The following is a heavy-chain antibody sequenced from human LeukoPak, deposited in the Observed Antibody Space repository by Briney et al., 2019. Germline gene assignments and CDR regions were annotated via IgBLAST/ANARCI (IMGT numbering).Heavy chain of an antibody. Sequence: ASVKVSCKASGYTFTGYYMHWVRQAPGQGLEWMGWMNPNSGNTGYAQKFQGRVTITRNTSISTAYMELSSLRSEDTAVYYCARAPTGWNWFDPWGQGTLVTVSS. J-gene: IGHJ5*02. D-gene: IGHD6-19*01. CDR2: MNPNSGNT. V-gene: IGHV1-8*03. CDR1: GYTFTGYY. CDR3: ARAPTGWNWFDP.